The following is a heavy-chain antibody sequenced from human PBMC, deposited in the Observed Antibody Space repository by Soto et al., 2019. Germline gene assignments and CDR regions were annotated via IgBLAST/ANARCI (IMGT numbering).Heavy chain of an antibody. Sequence: SETLSLTCAVYGGSFSGYYWSWIRQPPGKGLEWIGEINHSGSTNYNPSLKSRVTISVDTSKNQFSLKLSSVTAADTAGYYCARARGWSGWLKDYHYYGMEVWGQGTTVT. CDR2: INHSGST. CDR1: GGSFSGYY. CDR3: ARARGWSGWLKDYHYYGMEV. V-gene: IGHV4-34*01. J-gene: IGHJ6*02. D-gene: IGHD6-19*01.